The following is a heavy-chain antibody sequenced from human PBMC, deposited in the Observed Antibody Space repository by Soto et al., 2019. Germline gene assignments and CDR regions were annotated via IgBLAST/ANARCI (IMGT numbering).Heavy chain of an antibody. CDR3: AKRTVGWYFDL. Sequence: EVQLLESGGGLVQPGGSLRLSCAASGFTFSSYAMNWVRQAPGKGLEWVSVISGSGGSTYYAGAVKGRFTISRDNSKNTLYLQMNSLSAEDTAVYYCAKRTVGWYFDLWGRGTLVTVSS. J-gene: IGHJ2*01. CDR1: GFTFSSYA. V-gene: IGHV3-23*01. CDR2: ISGSGGST. D-gene: IGHD4-17*01.